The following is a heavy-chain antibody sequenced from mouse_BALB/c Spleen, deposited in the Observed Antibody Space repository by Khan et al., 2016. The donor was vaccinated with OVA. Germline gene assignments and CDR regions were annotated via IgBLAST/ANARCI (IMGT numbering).Heavy chain of an antibody. J-gene: IGHJ3*01. CDR3: ARHNYGPFAY. V-gene: IGHV5-9-3*01. Sequence: EVELVESGGDLVKPGGSLKLSCAASGFTFSTFAMSWVRQTPEKRLEWVATINSDGDYIYYPDSVKERFTISRDNAKNTLYLQMSSLRSEDTAMYYCARHNYGPFAYWGQGTLVTVSA. CDR1: GFTFSTFA. D-gene: IGHD1-1*01. CDR2: INSDGDYI.